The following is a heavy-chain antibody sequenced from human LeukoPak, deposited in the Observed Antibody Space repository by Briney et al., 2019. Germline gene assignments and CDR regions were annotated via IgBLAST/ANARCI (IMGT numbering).Heavy chain of an antibody. D-gene: IGHD3-10*01. J-gene: IGHJ4*02. CDR1: GFTFSSYW. Sequence: GGSLRLSCAASGFTFSSYWMSWVRQAPGKGLEWVSYISSSSSTIYYADSVKGRFTISRDNAKNSLYLQMNSLRAEDTAVYYCARQMVPHYYGSGSYYNAFDYWGQGTLVTVSS. CDR2: ISSSSSTI. V-gene: IGHV3-48*04. CDR3: ARQMVPHYYGSGSYYNAFDY.